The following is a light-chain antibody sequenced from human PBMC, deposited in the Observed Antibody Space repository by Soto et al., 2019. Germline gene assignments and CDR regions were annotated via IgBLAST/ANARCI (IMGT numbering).Light chain of an antibody. Sequence: QSALTQPPSASGSPGQSVTISCTGTSSGVGAYDYVSWYQQHPGKAPKLMIYEINKRPSGVPDRFSGSKSGNTASLTASGLQAEDEADYYCSSFAGSNNFPYVFGTGTKVTVL. CDR1: SSGVGAYDY. V-gene: IGLV2-8*01. J-gene: IGLJ1*01. CDR3: SSFAGSNNFPYV. CDR2: EIN.